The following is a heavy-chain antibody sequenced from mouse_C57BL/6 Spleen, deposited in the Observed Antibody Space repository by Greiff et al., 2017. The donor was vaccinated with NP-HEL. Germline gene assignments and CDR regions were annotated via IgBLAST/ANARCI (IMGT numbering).Heavy chain of an antibody. D-gene: IGHD4-1*01. CDR1: GYTFTSYW. V-gene: IGHV1-50*01. CDR3: AILTGNLDD. CDR2: IDPSGSYT. J-gene: IGHJ2*01. Sequence: QVQLQQPGAELVKPGASVKLSCKASGYTFTSYWMQWVKQRPGQGLEWIGEIDPSGSYTNYNQKFKGKATLTVDTSSSTAYMQLSSLTSEDSAVYYCAILTGNLDDWGKGTTLTVSS.